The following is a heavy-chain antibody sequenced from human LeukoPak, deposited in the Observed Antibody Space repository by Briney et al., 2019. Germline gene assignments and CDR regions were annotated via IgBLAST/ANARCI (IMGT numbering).Heavy chain of an antibody. CDR1: GGSISSYY. J-gene: IGHJ3*02. CDR3: ARDPIRITMIVVPRWAFDI. D-gene: IGHD3-22*01. CDR2: IYYSGST. V-gene: IGHV4-59*12. Sequence: SETLSLTCTVSGGSISSYYWSWIRQPPGKGLEWIGYIYYSGSTYYNPSLESRVTISVDTSKNQFSLKLSSVTAADTAVYYCARDPIRITMIVVPRWAFDIWGQGTMVTVSS.